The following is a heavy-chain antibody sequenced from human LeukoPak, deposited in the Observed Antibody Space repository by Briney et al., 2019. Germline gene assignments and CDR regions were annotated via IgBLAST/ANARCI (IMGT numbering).Heavy chain of an antibody. CDR2: IYYSGST. CDR3: ARLFYYDTSGYLRGHYFDY. J-gene: IGHJ4*02. D-gene: IGHD3-22*01. Sequence: SETLSLTCTVTGGSIRSDDYYWGWIRQPPGKGLEWIGTIYYSGSTYYNPSLKSRVTISVDTSKNQFSLKLSSVTAADTAVYYCARLFYYDTSGYLRGHYFDYWGQGTLVTVSS. CDR1: GGSIRSDDYY. V-gene: IGHV4-39*01.